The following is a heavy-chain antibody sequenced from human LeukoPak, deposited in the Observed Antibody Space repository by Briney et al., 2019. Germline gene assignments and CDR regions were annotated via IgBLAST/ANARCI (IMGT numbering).Heavy chain of an antibody. CDR2: IYYSGNS. V-gene: IGHV4-59*01. J-gene: IGHJ5*02. CDR3: ARAGNWFDP. CDR1: GGSISGYY. Sequence: SETLSLTCTVSGGSISGYYWSWIRQPPGKGLEWIGYIYYSGNSNYNPSLKSRVTISVDTSKNQFSLKLSSVTAADTAVYYCARAGNWFDPWGQGTLVTVSS.